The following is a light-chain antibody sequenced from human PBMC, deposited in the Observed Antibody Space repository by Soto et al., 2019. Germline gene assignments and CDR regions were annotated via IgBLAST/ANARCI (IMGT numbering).Light chain of an antibody. CDR2: KAS. V-gene: IGKV1-5*03. Sequence: DIHLTQSPSTLSASVGDRVTITCRASQSISSWLAWYQQKPGKAPKLLIYKASTLESGVPSRFSGSGSGTEFTLTISSLQPDDFATYYCQHWVDYIWTFGQGTKVEIK. CDR1: QSISSW. CDR3: QHWVDYIWT. J-gene: IGKJ1*01.